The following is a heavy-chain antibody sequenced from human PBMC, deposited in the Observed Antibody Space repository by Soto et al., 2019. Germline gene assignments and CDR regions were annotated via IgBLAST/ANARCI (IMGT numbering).Heavy chain of an antibody. CDR3: ARVGSDYGAYWFDP. D-gene: IGHD4-17*01. CDR2: INWNGGST. J-gene: IGHJ5*02. V-gene: IGHV3-20*04. Sequence: GGSLRLSCAASGFTFDDYGMSWVRQAPGKGLEWVSGINWNGGSTGYADSVKGRFTISRDNAKNSLYLQMNSLRAEDTALYYCARVGSDYGAYWFDPWGQGTLVTVSS. CDR1: GFTFDDYG.